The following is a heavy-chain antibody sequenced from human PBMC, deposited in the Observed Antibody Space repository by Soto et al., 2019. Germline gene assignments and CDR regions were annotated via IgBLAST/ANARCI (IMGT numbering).Heavy chain of an antibody. CDR1: GGSISSGGYS. CDR2: IYHSGST. J-gene: IGHJ4*02. V-gene: IGHV4-30-2*01. CDR3: ASTKRGYSYGYVDY. Sequence: QLQLQESGSGLVKPSQTLSLTCAVSGGSISSGGYSWSWIRQPPGKGLEWIGYIYHSGSTYYNPSLKSRVTISVDRSKNQFSLKLSSATAADTAVYYCASTKRGYSYGYVDYWGQGTLVTVSS. D-gene: IGHD5-18*01.